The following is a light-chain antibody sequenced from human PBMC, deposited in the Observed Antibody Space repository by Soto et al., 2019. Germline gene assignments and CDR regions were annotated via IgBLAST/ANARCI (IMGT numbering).Light chain of an antibody. Sequence: QSALTQPASVSGSPGQSITISCSETSDVVGSSNVVSWYQQHLGKAPILLIFDVTQRPSGVSNRFSGSKSGNTSSLTISGLLAEDEADYYCCSYARVNTVVFGGGTKLTVL. CDR3: CSYARVNTVV. J-gene: IGLJ2*01. CDR2: DVT. CDR1: SDVVGSSNV. V-gene: IGLV2-23*02.